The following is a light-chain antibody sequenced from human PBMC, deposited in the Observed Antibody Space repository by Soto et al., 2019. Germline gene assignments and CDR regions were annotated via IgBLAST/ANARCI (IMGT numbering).Light chain of an antibody. CDR2: DAS. CDR1: QSISSY. V-gene: IGKV3D-15*01. Sequence: MTQSPWSLSASAGERTTLSCRASQSISSYLAWYQQKPGQAPKLLINDASNMDTGVPARFSGSGSGTGFTLTISSLQPDDFAIYHCQQYKSLPPTFGQGTRLEIK. J-gene: IGKJ5*01. CDR3: QQYKSLPPT.